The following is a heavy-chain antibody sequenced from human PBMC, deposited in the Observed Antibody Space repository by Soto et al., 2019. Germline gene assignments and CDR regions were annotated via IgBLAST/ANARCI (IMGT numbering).Heavy chain of an antibody. V-gene: IGHV3-48*02. CDR1: GFTFSSYS. Sequence: GGSLRLSCAASGFTFSSYSMNWVRQAPGKGLEWVSYISSSSSTIYYADSVKGRFTISRDNAKNSLYLQMNSLRDEDTAVYYCARELLSSGWYNWFDPWGQGTLVTVSS. D-gene: IGHD6-19*01. CDR2: ISSSSSTI. CDR3: ARELLSSGWYNWFDP. J-gene: IGHJ5*02.